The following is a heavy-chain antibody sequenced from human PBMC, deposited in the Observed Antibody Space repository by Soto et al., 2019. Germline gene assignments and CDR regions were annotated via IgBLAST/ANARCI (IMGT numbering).Heavy chain of an antibody. D-gene: IGHD6-6*01. V-gene: IGHV1-18*01. CDR1: GYTFITYG. CDR2: ISSYNGNT. Sequence: QVQLVQSGAEVKKPGASVKVSCKASGYTFITYGISWVRQAPGQGLEWMGWISSYNGNTNYAQKLQRRVTMTTDPSTSTXYXKLRSLRSDDTAVYYCARDRPTSSIRARDYSYAMDVWGQGTTVTVSS. CDR3: ARDRPTSSIRARDYSYAMDV. J-gene: IGHJ6*02.